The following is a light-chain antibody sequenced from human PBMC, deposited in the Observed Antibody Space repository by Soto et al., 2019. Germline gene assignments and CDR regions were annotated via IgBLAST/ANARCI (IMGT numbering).Light chain of an antibody. Sequence: DIQMTQSPSTLSASVGDRVTITCRASESISKWLAWHQQKPGKPPKLLIYKASTLESGVPSRFSGSGSGTEFTLTISSLQPDDVATYYCQQYNSYRAFGQGTKVEMK. CDR3: QQYNSYRA. V-gene: IGKV1-5*03. CDR1: ESISKW. J-gene: IGKJ1*01. CDR2: KAS.